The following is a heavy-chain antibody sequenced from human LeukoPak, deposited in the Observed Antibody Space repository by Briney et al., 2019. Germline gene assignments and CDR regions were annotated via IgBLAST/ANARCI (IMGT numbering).Heavy chain of an antibody. Sequence: ASVKVSCKASGYTFTSYYMHWVRQAPGQGLEWMGIINPSGGSTSYAQQFQGRVTMTRDTSISTAYMELSRLRSDDTAVYYCARAPEPRHCSSTSCYIVDWFDPWGQGTLVTVSS. V-gene: IGHV1-46*01. J-gene: IGHJ5*02. CDR3: ARAPEPRHCSSTSCYIVDWFDP. CDR2: INPSGGST. D-gene: IGHD2-2*02. CDR1: GYTFTSYY.